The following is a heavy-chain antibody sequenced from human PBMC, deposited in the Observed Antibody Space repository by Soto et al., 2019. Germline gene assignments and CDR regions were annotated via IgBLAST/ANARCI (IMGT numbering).Heavy chain of an antibody. D-gene: IGHD3-10*01. CDR2: VYWDDDK. CDR3: VHSPYESGRRDFNY. CDR1: GFSFSTSRVG. J-gene: IGHJ4*02. V-gene: IGHV2-5*02. Sequence: QITLKESGPTLVKPTQTLTLTCSFSGFSFSTSRVGVGWIRQSPGKALEWLALVYWDDDKLYSPSLESRLTITKDTSKNQVVLALTAMHPLDTATCFCVHSPYESGRRDFNYLGQGTLVTVTS.